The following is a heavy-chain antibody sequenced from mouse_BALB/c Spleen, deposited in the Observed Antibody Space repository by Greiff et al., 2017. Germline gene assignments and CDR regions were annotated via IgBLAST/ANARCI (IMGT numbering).Heavy chain of an antibody. J-gene: IGHJ3*01. D-gene: IGHD2-12*01. V-gene: IGHV1-18*01. CDR1: GYTFPEYP. CDR3: ARDDERAWFAY. Sequence: EVQLHPSGPELVKPGASVKISCKTSGYTFPEYPMHWVKQSHGKSLEWIGGINPNNGGTSYNQKFKGKATLTVDKSSSTAYMELRSLTSEDAAVYYCARDDERAWFAYWGQGTLVTVSA. CDR2: INPNNGGT.